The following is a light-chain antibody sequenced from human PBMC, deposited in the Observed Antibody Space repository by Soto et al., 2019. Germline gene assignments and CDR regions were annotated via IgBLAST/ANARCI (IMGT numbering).Light chain of an antibody. CDR3: CSYANTRVL. CDR1: SSDVGSYNL. V-gene: IGLV2-23*01. J-gene: IGLJ2*01. CDR2: EDS. Sequence: QSALTQPASVSGSPGQSITISCTGTSSDVGSYNLVSWYQQHPGKAPKLMIYEDSKRPSGVSNRFSGSKSGNTASLTISGLQAEDEADYYCCSYANTRVLFGGGTKLTVL.